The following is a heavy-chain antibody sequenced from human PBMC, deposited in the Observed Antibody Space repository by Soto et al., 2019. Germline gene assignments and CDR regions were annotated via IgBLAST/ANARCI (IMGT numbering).Heavy chain of an antibody. J-gene: IGHJ6*02. Sequence: EVQLLESWGGVLQPGGSLRLACEASGFTFTSYGMSWVRQAPGKGLEWVSSFSGTGGNTYYADSVKGRFTISRDNFKNTLYLQMNSLRPDDTAVYFCARGGGMDVWGQGTTVTVSS. V-gene: IGHV3-23*01. CDR2: FSGTGGNT. CDR3: ARGGGMDV. CDR1: GFTFTSYG.